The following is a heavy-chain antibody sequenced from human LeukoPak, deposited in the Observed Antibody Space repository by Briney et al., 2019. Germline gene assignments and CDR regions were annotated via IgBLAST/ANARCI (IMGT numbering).Heavy chain of an antibody. V-gene: IGHV4-34*01. CDR2: INHSGST. CDR1: GGSFSGYY. Sequence: SETLSLTCAVYGGSFSGYYWSWIRQPPGKGLEWIGEINHSGSTNYNPSLKSRVTISVDTSKNQFSLKLSSVTAADTAVYYCALGYCSGGSCQHTYYFDYWGQGTLVTVSS. CDR3: ALGYCSGGSCQHTYYFDY. J-gene: IGHJ4*02. D-gene: IGHD2-15*01.